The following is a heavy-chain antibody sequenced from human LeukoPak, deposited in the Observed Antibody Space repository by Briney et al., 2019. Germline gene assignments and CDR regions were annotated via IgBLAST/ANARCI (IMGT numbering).Heavy chain of an antibody. J-gene: IGHJ2*01. D-gene: IGHD1-1*01. Sequence: PGGSLRLSCSASGFTFNNYAMIWVRQAPGKGLEWVSVISGSGNSTYYAGSVKGRFTISRDNSKTTLYLKMTSLRGEDTAVYHCVKDNSNWYWYFDLWGRGTLVTVSS. V-gene: IGHV3-23*01. CDR3: VKDNSNWYWYFDL. CDR2: ISGSGNST. CDR1: GFTFNNYA.